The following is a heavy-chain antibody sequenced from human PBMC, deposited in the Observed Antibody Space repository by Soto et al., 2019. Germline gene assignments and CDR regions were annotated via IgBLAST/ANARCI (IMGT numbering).Heavy chain of an antibody. D-gene: IGHD3-9*01. V-gene: IGHV3-30*18. CDR1: GFTFSSYE. CDR3: AKEGDFYDISTGYFGSKAYFDH. Sequence: GSLRLSCAASGFTFSSYEMNWVRQAPGKGLEWVAVISSDGRNKYYSDSVKGRFTISRDVSKNTVFLHMDSLSAEDTAVYYCAKEGDFYDISTGYFGSKAYFDHWGQGTLVTVSS. J-gene: IGHJ4*02. CDR2: ISSDGRNK.